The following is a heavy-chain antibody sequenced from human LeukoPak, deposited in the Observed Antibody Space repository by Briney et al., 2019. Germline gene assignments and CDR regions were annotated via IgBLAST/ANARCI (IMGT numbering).Heavy chain of an antibody. CDR1: GDSISNYY. CDR2: MYNRGST. CDR3: ARAEKAVTGTLDS. Sequence: PSETLSLTCTFSGDSISNYYWSWIRQSPGKELEWIGYMYNRGSTIYNPSLKSRVTISTDTSKNQFSLRLTSVTAADTAVYYCARAEKAVTGTLDSWGEGTLITVSS. V-gene: IGHV4-59*01. J-gene: IGHJ4*02. D-gene: IGHD6-19*01.